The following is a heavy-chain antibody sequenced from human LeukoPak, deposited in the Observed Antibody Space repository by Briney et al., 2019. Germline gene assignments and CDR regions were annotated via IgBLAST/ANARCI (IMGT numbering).Heavy chain of an antibody. J-gene: IGHJ5*02. V-gene: IGHV5-51*01. CDR3: ARRYNSGNSNCFDP. Sequence: GESLKISCKGSGYGFTTNWIGWVRQTPGKGLEWMGIIYPGDFDNRYSPSFQGHVTISVDNSISTAYLQWSSLRASDTAMYYCARRYNSGNSNCFDPWGQGTLVTVSS. D-gene: IGHD3-10*01. CDR2: IYPGDFDN. CDR1: GYGFTTNW.